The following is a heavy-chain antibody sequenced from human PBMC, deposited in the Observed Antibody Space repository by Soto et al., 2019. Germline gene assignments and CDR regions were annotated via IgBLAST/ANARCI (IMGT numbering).Heavy chain of an antibody. CDR2: ISADGGQT. CDR1: GFTFSSFW. Sequence: GGSLRLSCAASGFTFSSFWVNWGRPAPGKGLEWVAYISADGGQTNYVDSVKGRFTISRDNAKNSLYLQMNSLRVEDTAVYYCARMPRLLDSWGQGTLVTVSS. CDR3: ARMPRLLDS. J-gene: IGHJ4*02. D-gene: IGHD6-6*01. V-gene: IGHV3-7*01.